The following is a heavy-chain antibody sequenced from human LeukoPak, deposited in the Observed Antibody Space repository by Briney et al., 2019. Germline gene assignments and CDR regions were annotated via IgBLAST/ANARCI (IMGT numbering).Heavy chain of an antibody. CDR1: GGSISSYY. CDR3: ARGMSGYDFFDY. Sequence: SETLSLTCTVSGGSISSYYWSWIRQPPGKGLEWIGEINHSGSTNYNPSLKSRVTISADTSKNQFSLKLSSVTAADTAVYYCARGMSGYDFFDYWGQGTLVTVSS. CDR2: INHSGST. D-gene: IGHD5-12*01. J-gene: IGHJ4*02. V-gene: IGHV4-34*01.